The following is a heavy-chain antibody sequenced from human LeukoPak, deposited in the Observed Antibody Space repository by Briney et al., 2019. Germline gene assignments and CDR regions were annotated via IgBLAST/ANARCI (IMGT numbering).Heavy chain of an antibody. CDR3: ARGGRKLGATTGDYYYYMDV. V-gene: IGHV4-30-4*08. D-gene: IGHD1-26*01. J-gene: IGHJ6*03. CDR1: GGSISSGDYY. CDR2: IYYSGST. Sequence: SETLSLTCTVSGGSISSGDYYWSWIRQPPGKCLEWIGYIYYSGSTYYNPSLKSRVTISVDTSKNQFSLKLSSVTAADTAVYYCARGGRKLGATTGDYYYYMDVWGKGTTVTVSS.